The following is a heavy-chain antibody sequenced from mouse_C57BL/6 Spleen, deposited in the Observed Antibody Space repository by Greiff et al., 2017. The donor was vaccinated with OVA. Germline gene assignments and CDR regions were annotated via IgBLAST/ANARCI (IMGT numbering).Heavy chain of an antibody. V-gene: IGHV1-50*01. D-gene: IGHD1-1*01. J-gene: IGHJ3*01. CDR1: GYTFTSYW. CDR3: AREADPGSSYPCAY. Sequence: QVQLKQPGAELVKPGASVKLSCKASGYTFTSYWMQWVKQRPGQGLEWIGEIDPSDSYTNYNQKFKGKATLTVDTSSSTAYMQLSSLTSEDSAVYYCAREADPGSSYPCAYWGQGTLVTVSA. CDR2: IDPSDSYT.